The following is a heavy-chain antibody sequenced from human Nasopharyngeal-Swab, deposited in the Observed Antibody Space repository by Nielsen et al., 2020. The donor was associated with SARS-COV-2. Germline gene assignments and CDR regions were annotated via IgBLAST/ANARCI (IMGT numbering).Heavy chain of an antibody. J-gene: IGHJ3*02. D-gene: IGHD3-22*01. CDR2: IYYSGST. V-gene: IGHV4-39*01. CDR3: ASTPRTYYYDSSGYPNPFDAFDI. Sequence: SETLSPTCPLSGCSISSRSYYWGWILQPPVKGLEWIWSIYYSGSTYYNPSLKSRVTISVDTSKNQFPLKLSSVTAADTAVYYCASTPRTYYYDSSGYPNPFDAFDIWGQGTMVTVSS. CDR1: GCSISSRSYY.